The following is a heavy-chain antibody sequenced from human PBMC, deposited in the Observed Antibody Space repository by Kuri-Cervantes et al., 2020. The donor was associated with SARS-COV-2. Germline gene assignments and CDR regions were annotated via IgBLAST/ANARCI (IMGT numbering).Heavy chain of an antibody. CDR1: GGSFSGYY. CDR2: INHSGST. D-gene: IGHD3-10*01. Sequence: GSLRLSCAVYGGSFSGYYWSWIRQPPGKGLEWIGGINHSGSTNYNPSLKSRVTISVDTSKNQFSLKLSSVTAADTAVYYCARYLYGSGSYYNSYYFDYWGQGTLVTVSS. CDR3: ARYLYGSGSYYNSYYFDY. V-gene: IGHV4-34*01. J-gene: IGHJ4*02.